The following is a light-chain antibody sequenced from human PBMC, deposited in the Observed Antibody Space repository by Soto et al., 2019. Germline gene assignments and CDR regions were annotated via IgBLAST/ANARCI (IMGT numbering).Light chain of an antibody. CDR2: GAS. CDR3: QQYAGSPLT. CDR1: QSVSSSY. V-gene: IGKV3-20*01. J-gene: IGKJ4*01. Sequence: EIVLTQSPGTLSLSPGERATLSCRASQSVSSSYLAWYQQKPGQAPRLLIYGASSRATGIPDRFSGSGSGTDFTLTIRRLEPEDFAVYYCQQYAGSPLTFGGGTKVDIK.